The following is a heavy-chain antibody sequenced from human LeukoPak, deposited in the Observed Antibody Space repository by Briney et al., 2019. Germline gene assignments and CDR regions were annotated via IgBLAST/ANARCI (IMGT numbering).Heavy chain of an antibody. V-gene: IGHV3-74*01. D-gene: IGHD5-12*01. J-gene: IGHJ4*02. Sequence: QTGGSLRLSCAASGFTFSSYWMHWVRQAPGKGLLWVSRIDTDGSSTIYADSVKGRFTISRDNAKNTLYLQMNSLRAEDTAVYYCARGYAGIDYWGQGSLVTVSS. CDR1: GFTFSSYW. CDR3: ARGYAGIDY. CDR2: IDTDGSST.